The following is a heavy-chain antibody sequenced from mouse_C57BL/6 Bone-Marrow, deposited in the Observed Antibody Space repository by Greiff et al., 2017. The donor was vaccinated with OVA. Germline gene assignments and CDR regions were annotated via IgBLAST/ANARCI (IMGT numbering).Heavy chain of an antibody. V-gene: IGHV1-26*01. D-gene: IGHD1-3*01. CDR1: GYTFTDYY. J-gene: IGHJ4*01. Sequence: EVQLQQSGPELVKPGASVKISCKASGYTFTDYYMNWVKQSHGKSLEWIGDINPNNGGTSYNQKFKGKATLTVDKSSSTAYMELRSLTSEDSAVYYCARGGLTSRRGAMDYWGQGTSVTVSS. CDR2: INPNNGGT. CDR3: ARGGLTSRRGAMDY.